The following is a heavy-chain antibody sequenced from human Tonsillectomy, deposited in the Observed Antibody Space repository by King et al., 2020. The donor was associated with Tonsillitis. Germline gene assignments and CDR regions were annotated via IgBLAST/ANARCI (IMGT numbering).Heavy chain of an antibody. CDR3: ASRYYYDSSGYYHDAFDI. J-gene: IGHJ3*02. CDR2: IYPGDSDT. CDR1: GYSFTSYW. V-gene: IGHV5-51*03. D-gene: IGHD3-22*01. Sequence: VQLVESEAEVKKPGESLKISCKGSGYSFTSYWIGWVRQMPGKGLEWMGIIYPGDSDTRYSPSFQGQVTISADKSISTAYLQWSSLKASDTAMYYCASRYYYDSSGYYHDAFDIWGQGTMVTVSS.